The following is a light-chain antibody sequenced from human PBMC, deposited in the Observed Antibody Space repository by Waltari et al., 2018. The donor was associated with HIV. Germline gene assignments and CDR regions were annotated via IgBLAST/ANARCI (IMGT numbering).Light chain of an antibody. Sequence: EIVLTQSPVTLSVSPGERATLSCRASQSVRSTSLAWYQQKPGQAPRLLIYGASSRATGFPDRFSGSGSGTDFTLTISRLEPEDFAVYYCQQCGNSPWTFGQGTKVEIK. J-gene: IGKJ1*01. CDR3: QQCGNSPWT. CDR2: GAS. V-gene: IGKV3-20*01. CDR1: QSVRSTS.